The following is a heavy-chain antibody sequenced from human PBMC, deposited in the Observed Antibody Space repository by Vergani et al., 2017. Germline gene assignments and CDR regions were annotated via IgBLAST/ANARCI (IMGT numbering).Heavy chain of an antibody. D-gene: IGHD1-7*01. J-gene: IGHJ6*03. Sequence: EVQLVESGGGLVKPGGSLRLSCAASGFTFSSYSMNWVRQAPGKGLEWVSSISSSSSYIYYADSVKGRFTISRDNAKNSLYLQMNSLRAEDTAVYYCARDLHSVVAGTTGVYYYYYMDVWGKGTTVTVSS. V-gene: IGHV3-21*01. CDR1: GFTFSSYS. CDR2: ISSSSSYI. CDR3: ARDLHSVVAGTTGVYYYYYMDV.